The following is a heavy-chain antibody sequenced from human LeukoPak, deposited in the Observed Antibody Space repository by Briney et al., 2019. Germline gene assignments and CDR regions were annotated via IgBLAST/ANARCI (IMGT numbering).Heavy chain of an antibody. J-gene: IGHJ4*02. CDR2: IKSKTDGGTT. CDR1: GFTFRNAW. D-gene: IGHD1-14*01. Sequence: PGGSLSLSCAVSGFTFRNAWMSWVRQAPGKGLEWVGRIKSKTDGGTTDYAPLVKGRLTILRDDSKNTLYLQMNSLKTEDTAVYYCTAESLECMTTQDWGQGTLVTVSS. CDR3: TAESLECMTTQD. V-gene: IGHV3-15*01.